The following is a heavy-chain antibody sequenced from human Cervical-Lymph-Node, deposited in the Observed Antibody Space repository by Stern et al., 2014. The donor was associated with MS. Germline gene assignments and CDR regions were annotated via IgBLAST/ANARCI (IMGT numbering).Heavy chain of an antibody. Sequence: QLQLQESGSGLVKPSQTLSLTCAVSGGSISSGDYSWSWIRQPPGKGLEWIGYIYHSGSTYYNPSLKSRVPIPVDSSKNQFSLKLSSVTAADTAVYYCARSSTVTPNAFDIWGQGTMVTVSS. CDR2: IYHSGST. CDR3: ARSSTVTPNAFDI. D-gene: IGHD4-17*01. V-gene: IGHV4-30-2*01. CDR1: GGSISSGDYS. J-gene: IGHJ3*02.